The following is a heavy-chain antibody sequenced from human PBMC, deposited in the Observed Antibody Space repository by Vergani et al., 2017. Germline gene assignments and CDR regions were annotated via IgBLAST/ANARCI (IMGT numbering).Heavy chain of an antibody. CDR3: AKEEDYYGSGSYAFDI. CDR2: ISSNGGST. D-gene: IGHD3-10*01. V-gene: IGHV3-64*01. J-gene: IGHJ3*02. CDR1: GFTFSSYA. Sequence: EVQLVESGGGLVQPGGSLRLSCAASGFTFSSYAMHWVRQAPGKGLEYVSAISSNGGSTYYANSVKGRFTISRDNSKNTLYLQMNSLRAEDTAVYYCAKEEDYYGSGSYAFDIWGQGTMVTVSS.